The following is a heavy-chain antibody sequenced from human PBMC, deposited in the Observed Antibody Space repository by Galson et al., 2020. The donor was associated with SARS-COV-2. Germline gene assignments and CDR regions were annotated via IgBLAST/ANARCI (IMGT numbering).Heavy chain of an antibody. V-gene: IGHV2-26*01. J-gene: IGHJ5*02. CDR1: GFSLTNAATG. D-gene: IGHD2-2*01. CDR2: IFSNEDK. Sequence: SGPTLVKPTETLTLTCTVSGFSLTNAATGVTWICQPPGKALEWLAHIFSNEDKSYNTSLKSRLTISKDTSKSQVVLTMTNMDPVDTATYYCARIRCTSPSCYDNWFDPWGQGTLVTVSS. CDR3: ARIRCTSPSCYDNWFDP.